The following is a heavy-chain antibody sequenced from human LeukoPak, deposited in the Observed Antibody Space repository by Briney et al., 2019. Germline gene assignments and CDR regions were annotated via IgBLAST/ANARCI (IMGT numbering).Heavy chain of an antibody. V-gene: IGHV5-51*01. Sequence: KPGESLKISCKGSGYSFTTYWIAWVRQMPGKGLEWMGIVYPGDSDTRYSPSFQGQVTLSADKSINTAYLQWSSLKASDTAIYYCARVVDLSFDYWGQGTLVTASS. CDR1: GYSFTTYW. CDR3: ARVVDLSFDY. J-gene: IGHJ4*02. D-gene: IGHD2-15*01. CDR2: VYPGDSDT.